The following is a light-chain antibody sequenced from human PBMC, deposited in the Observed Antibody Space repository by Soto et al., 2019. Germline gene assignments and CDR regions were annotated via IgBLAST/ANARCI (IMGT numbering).Light chain of an antibody. J-gene: IGKJ3*01. CDR2: LGS. CDR3: MQALQTPPFT. V-gene: IGKV2-28*01. CDR1: QSLLHSNGYNY. Sequence: DIVMTQSPLSLPVTPGEPASISCRSSQSLLHSNGYNYLDWYLQKPGQSPQLLIYLGSNRASGVPDRFSGSRSGTDFTLKISRVEAEDVGVYYCMQALQTPPFTFGPGTKVDI.